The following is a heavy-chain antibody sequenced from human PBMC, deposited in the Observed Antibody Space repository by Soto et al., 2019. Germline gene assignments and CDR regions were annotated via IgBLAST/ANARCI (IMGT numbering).Heavy chain of an antibody. V-gene: IGHV3-23*01. Sequence: GGSLRLSCAASGFIFSTYAMNWVRQAPGKGLEWVSAISSSGDSAYYAESVRGRFTISRDNSINTLYLQMRSLRPEDTAVYYCARDVGLDSDDFFAYWGQGTQVTVSS. CDR1: GFIFSTYA. CDR3: ARDVGLDSDDFFAY. D-gene: IGHD3-9*01. CDR2: ISSSGDSA. J-gene: IGHJ4*02.